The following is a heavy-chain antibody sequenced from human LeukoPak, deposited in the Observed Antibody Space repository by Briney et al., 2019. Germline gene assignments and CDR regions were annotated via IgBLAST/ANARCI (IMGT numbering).Heavy chain of an antibody. CDR1: GFTFSRYR. D-gene: IGHD3-22*01. Sequence: GGSLRLSCAASGFTFSRYRMHWVRQAPGKGLVWVSRINRDGSSTNYADSVKGRFTISRDNAKNTVDLQMNSLRAEDTAVYYCAKIPIMRALYDSSGYLGEDYWGQGTLVTVSS. CDR2: INRDGSST. J-gene: IGHJ4*02. V-gene: IGHV3-74*01. CDR3: AKIPIMRALYDSSGYLGEDY.